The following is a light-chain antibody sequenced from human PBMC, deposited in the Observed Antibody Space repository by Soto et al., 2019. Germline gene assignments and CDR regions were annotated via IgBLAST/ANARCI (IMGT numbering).Light chain of an antibody. CDR3: QQYDTWPPT. CDR2: DAS. CDR1: QSVSSK. J-gene: IGKJ1*01. Sequence: VVMTQSPATLSVSPGERVTLSCRASQSVSSKLAWYQQKRGQAPRLLIFDASTRDTGVPARFSGSGSVTEFTLTISRLQSEDFAVYWCQQYDTWPPTFGRGTKVE. V-gene: IGKV3-15*01.